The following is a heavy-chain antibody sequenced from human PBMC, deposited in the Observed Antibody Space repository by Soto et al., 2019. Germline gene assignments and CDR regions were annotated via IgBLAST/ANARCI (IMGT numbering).Heavy chain of an antibody. D-gene: IGHD5-12*01. CDR3: ARQWLRDYYYYYGMDV. Sequence: QITLKESGPTLVKPTQTLTLTCTFSGFSLSTSGVGVGWIRQPPGKALEWLALIYWDDDKRYSPSLKSRHTITKDPSKHQVVLTKTNVDPVDTATYYCARQWLRDYYYYYGMDVWGQGTTVTVSS. CDR1: GFSLSTSGVG. J-gene: IGHJ6*02. CDR2: IYWDDDK. V-gene: IGHV2-5*02.